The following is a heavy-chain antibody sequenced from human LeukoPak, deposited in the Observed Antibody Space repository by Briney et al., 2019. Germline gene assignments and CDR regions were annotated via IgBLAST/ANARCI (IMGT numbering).Heavy chain of an antibody. CDR2: IYYSGST. V-gene: IGHV4-61*01. D-gene: IGHD3-10*01. Sequence: PSETLSLTCTVSGGSVSSGSYYWSWIRQPPGNRLEWIGYIYYSGSTNYNPSLKSRVTISVDTSKNQFSLKLSSVTAADTAVYYCARGVKNYFGSGSFYDYWGQGTLVTVSS. CDR3: ARGVKNYFGSGSFYDY. J-gene: IGHJ4*02. CDR1: GGSVSSGSYY.